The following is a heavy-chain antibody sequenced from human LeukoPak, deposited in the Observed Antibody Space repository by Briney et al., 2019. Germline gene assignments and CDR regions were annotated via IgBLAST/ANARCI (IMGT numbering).Heavy chain of an antibody. CDR1: GFTFSNDW. V-gene: IGHV3-7*01. D-gene: IGHD3-22*01. J-gene: IGHJ4*02. CDR2: IKEDGSQR. Sequence: PGGSLRLSCAASGFTFSNDWMSWVRQAPGKGLEWVAHIKEDGSQRYYVDSVKGRFTISRDNAKSSLYLQMNSLRAEDTAVYYCARDSSGLYWGQGTLVTVSS. CDR3: ARDSSGLY.